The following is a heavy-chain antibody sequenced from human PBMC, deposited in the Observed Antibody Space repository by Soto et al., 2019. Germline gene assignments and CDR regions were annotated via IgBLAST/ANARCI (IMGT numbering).Heavy chain of an antibody. Sequence: EVQLLESGGGLVQPGGSLRLSCAASGFTFSSYAMSWVRQAPGKGLEWVSAISGSGGSTYYADSVKGRFTISRDNSKNTLYLQMNSLRAEDTAVYYCANGVKWELLPHLGMDVWGQGTTVTVSS. CDR2: ISGSGGST. V-gene: IGHV3-23*01. CDR1: GFTFSSYA. J-gene: IGHJ6*02. D-gene: IGHD1-26*01. CDR3: ANGVKWELLPHLGMDV.